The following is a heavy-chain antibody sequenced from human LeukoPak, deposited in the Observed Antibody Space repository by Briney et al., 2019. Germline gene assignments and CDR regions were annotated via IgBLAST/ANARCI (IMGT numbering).Heavy chain of an antibody. J-gene: IGHJ4*02. CDR2: ISSSGNSI. D-gene: IGHD2/OR15-2a*01. Sequence: GALRLSCVASGFIFSSYEMNWVRQTPGKGLEWLAHISSSGNSIYYAGSVRGRFTISRDNAKNSLYLQMNRLRAEDTAVYSCARGPILGDYWGQGILVTVSS. V-gene: IGHV3-48*03. CDR3: ARGPILGDY. CDR1: GFIFSSYE.